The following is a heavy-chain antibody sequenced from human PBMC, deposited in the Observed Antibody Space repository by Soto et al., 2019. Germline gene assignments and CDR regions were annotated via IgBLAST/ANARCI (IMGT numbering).Heavy chain of an antibody. CDR1: GFTFSSYS. Sequence: PGGSLRLSCAASGFTFSSYSMNWVRQAPGKGLEWVSSISSSSYIYYADSVKGRFTISRDNAKNSLYLQMNSLRAEDTAVYYCARDKVPPDYDFWSGYYRSPYFDYWGQGTQATVSS. CDR2: ISSSSYI. J-gene: IGHJ4*02. CDR3: ARDKVPPDYDFWSGYYRSPYFDY. V-gene: IGHV3-21*01. D-gene: IGHD3-3*01.